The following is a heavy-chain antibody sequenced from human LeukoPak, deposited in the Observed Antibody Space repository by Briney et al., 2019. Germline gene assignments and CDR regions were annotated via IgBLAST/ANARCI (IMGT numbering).Heavy chain of an antibody. V-gene: IGHV3-48*01. CDR1: GFTFTSYR. CDR2: ISSSSTI. J-gene: IGHJ6*03. Sequence: GGSLRLSCAASGFTFTSYRMNWVRPPPAKGLEWVSYISSSSTIYYAESVKGRFTISRDNAKNSLYLQMNSLRAEDTAVYDCARENYNYDCWSGYYQQLSRGAMDVRGKGTTVTVSS. D-gene: IGHD3-3*01. CDR3: ARENYNYDCWSGYYQQLSRGAMDV.